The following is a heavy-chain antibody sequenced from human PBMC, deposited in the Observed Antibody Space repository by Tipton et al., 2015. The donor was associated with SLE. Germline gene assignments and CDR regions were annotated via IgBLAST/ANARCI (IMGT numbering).Heavy chain of an antibody. CDR3: ASLLFSFAYYYMDV. Sequence: TLSLTCAVYGGSFSGYYWSWIRQPPGKGLEWIGEINHSGSTNYNPSLKSRVTISVDKSKNQFSLKLSSVTAADTAVYYCASLLFSFAYYYMDVWGKGTTVTVSS. J-gene: IGHJ6*03. CDR1: GGSFSGYY. V-gene: IGHV4-34*01. CDR2: INHSGST.